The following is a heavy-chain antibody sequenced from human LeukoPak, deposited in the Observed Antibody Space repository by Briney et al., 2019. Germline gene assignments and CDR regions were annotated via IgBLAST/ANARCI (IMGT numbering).Heavy chain of an antibody. CDR1: GFTFSNYA. Sequence: GGSLRLSCAASGFTFSNYAMTWVRQAPGRGLEWVSATTGSGRTTYYADSVMGRFTISRDNAKNSLYLQMNSLRAEDTAVYYCAREGDSSSGDYWGQGTLVTVSS. V-gene: IGHV3-23*01. CDR2: TTGSGRTT. J-gene: IGHJ4*02. D-gene: IGHD6-6*01. CDR3: AREGDSSSGDY.